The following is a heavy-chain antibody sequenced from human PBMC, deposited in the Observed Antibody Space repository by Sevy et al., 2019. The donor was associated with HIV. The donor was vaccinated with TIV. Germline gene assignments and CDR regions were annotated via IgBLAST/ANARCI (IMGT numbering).Heavy chain of an antibody. CDR3: ARDGGRGYSISTKCSDAFVL. CDR1: GFSFSSYA. CDR2: ISFDVNKK. D-gene: IGHD2-2*01. Sequence: GGSLRLSCAASGFSFSSYAMHWVRQAPGKGLEWVAVISFDVNKKDYADSVKGRFIISRDNSNNALHLQLNSLRPEDTAVYYCARDGGRGYSISTKCSDAFVLWGQGTMVTVSS. J-gene: IGHJ3*01. V-gene: IGHV3-30-3*01.